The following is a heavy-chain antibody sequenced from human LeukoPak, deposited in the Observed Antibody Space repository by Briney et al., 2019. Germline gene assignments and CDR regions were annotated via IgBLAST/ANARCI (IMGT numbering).Heavy chain of an antibody. CDR2: ITSSSSTI. CDR3: ARDLLMVRGVIIDG. V-gene: IGHV3-48*01. Sequence: GGSLRLSCAASGFTFSRYSMNWVRQAPGKGLEWVSYITSSSSTIYYADSVKGRFTISRDNAKSSLYLLMNSLRAEDTAVYYCARDLLMVRGVIIDGWGQGTLVTVSS. J-gene: IGHJ4*02. CDR1: GFTFSRYS. D-gene: IGHD3-10*01.